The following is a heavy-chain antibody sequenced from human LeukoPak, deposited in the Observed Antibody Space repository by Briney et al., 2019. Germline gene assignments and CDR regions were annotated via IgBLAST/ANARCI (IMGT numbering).Heavy chain of an antibody. V-gene: IGHV3-48*03. Sequence: GGSLRLSCAASGFTFSSYEMNWVRQAPGKGLEWVSYISSSGSTIYYADSVEGRFTISRDNAKNSLYLQMNSLRAEDTAVYYCARDRSGYDYYYYYYMDVWGKGTTVTVSS. CDR3: ARDRSGYDYYYYYYMDV. CDR2: ISSSGSTI. CDR1: GFTFSSYE. J-gene: IGHJ6*03. D-gene: IGHD5-12*01.